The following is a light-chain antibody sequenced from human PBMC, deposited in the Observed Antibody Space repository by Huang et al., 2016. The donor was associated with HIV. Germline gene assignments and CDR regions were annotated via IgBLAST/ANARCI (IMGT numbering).Light chain of an antibody. V-gene: IGKV3-15*01. CDR2: GAS. Sequence: EIVMTQSPATLSVSPGERATLSCRASQSISSNLAWYQQKPGQAPRLLIYGASTRATGIPAMFSGSGSGTEFTLTISSLQSEDFVVYYCQQYDDWPPYTFGQGTKLEIK. J-gene: IGKJ2*01. CDR1: QSISSN. CDR3: QQYDDWPPYT.